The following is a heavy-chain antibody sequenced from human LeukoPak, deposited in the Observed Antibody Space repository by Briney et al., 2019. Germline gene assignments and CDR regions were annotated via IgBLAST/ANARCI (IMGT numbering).Heavy chain of an antibody. CDR2: INHSGST. Sequence: SETLSLTCAVYGGSFSDYYWSWIRQPPGKGLEWIGEINHSGSTNYNPSLKSRVTISVDKSKNQFSLKLSSVTAADTAVYYCARENILTGYFWFDPWGQGTLVTVSS. D-gene: IGHD3-9*01. CDR1: GGSFSDYY. CDR3: ARENILTGYFWFDP. J-gene: IGHJ5*02. V-gene: IGHV4-34*01.